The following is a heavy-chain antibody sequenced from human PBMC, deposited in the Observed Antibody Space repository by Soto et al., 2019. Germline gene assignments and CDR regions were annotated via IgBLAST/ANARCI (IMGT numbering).Heavy chain of an antibody. CDR2: ISYDGSNK. CDR1: GFTFSSYG. Sequence: LRLSCAASGFTFSSYGMHWVRQAPGKGLEWVAVISYDGSNKYYADSVKGRFTISRDNSKNTLYLQMNSLRAEDTAVYYCAKDPQAVDYYGSGAIDYWGQGTLVTVSS. V-gene: IGHV3-30*18. J-gene: IGHJ4*02. CDR3: AKDPQAVDYYGSGAIDY. D-gene: IGHD3-10*01.